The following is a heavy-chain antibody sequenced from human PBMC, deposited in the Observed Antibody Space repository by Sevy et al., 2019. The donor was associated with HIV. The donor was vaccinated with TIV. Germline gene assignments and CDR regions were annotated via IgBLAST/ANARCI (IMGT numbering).Heavy chain of an antibody. D-gene: IGHD6-19*01. Sequence: GGSLRLSCAASGFSFSTHAMHWVLQAPGKALEWVAVIAFDGSDKYYTDSVKGRFTISRDDSKNTLLLQVSSLRAEDTAVYYCARDVGYSTVWYPGYWGQGTLVTVSS. CDR1: GFSFSTHA. CDR3: ARDVGYSTVWYPGY. V-gene: IGHV3-30*03. J-gene: IGHJ4*02. CDR2: IAFDGSDK.